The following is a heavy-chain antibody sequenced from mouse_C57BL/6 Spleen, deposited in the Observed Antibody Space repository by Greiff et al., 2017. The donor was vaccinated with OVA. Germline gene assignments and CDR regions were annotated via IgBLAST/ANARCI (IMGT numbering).Heavy chain of an antibody. CDR2: IYPGDGDT. J-gene: IGHJ2*01. Sequence: VQLVESGPELVKPGASVKISCKASGYAFSSSWMNWVKQRPGKGLEWIGRIYPGDGDTNYNGKFKGKATLTADKSSSTAYMQLSSLTSEDSAVYFCARLHYGNYVDYWGQGTTLTVSS. CDR1: GYAFSSSW. CDR3: ARLHYGNYVDY. V-gene: IGHV1-82*01. D-gene: IGHD2-1*01.